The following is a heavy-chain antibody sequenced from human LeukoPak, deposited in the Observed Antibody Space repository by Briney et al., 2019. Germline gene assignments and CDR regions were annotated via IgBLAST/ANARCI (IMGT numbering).Heavy chain of an antibody. J-gene: IGHJ4*02. CDR3: ARGVARAYYFDY. D-gene: IGHD2-2*01. Sequence: PGGSLRLSCAASGLTFSDYYMSWIRQAPGKGLEWVSYISSSGSTIYYADCVKGRFTISRDNAKNSLYLQMNSLRAEDTAVYYCARGVARAYYFDYWGQGTVVSVSS. CDR2: ISSSGSTI. CDR1: GLTFSDYY. V-gene: IGHV3-11*01.